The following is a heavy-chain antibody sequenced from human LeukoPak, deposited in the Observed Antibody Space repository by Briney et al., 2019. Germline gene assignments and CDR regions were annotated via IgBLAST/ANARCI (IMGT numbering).Heavy chain of an antibody. J-gene: IGHJ4*02. CDR1: GGSLSSYY. D-gene: IGHD5-12*01. CDR3: ARGYSGYESNY. CDR2: IYYSGST. Sequence: PSETLSLTCTVSGGSLSSYYWSWIRQPPGKGLEWIGYIYYSGSTNYNPSLKSRVTISVGTSKNQFSLKLSSVTAADTAVYYCARGYSGYESNYWGQGTLVTVSS. V-gene: IGHV4-59*01.